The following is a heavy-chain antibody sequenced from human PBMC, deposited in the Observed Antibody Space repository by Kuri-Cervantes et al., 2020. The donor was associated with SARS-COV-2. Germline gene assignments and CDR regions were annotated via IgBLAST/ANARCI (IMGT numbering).Heavy chain of an antibody. Sequence: GGSLRLSCAASRFTFSSYSMNWVRQAPGKGLEWVSSISSSSSYIYYADSVKGRFTISRDNAKNSLYLQMNSLRAEDTAVYYCARNFNWNDEGFDYWGQGTLVTVSS. V-gene: IGHV3-21*01. J-gene: IGHJ4*02. CDR1: RFTFSSYS. D-gene: IGHD1-20*01. CDR2: ISSSSSYI. CDR3: ARNFNWNDEGFDY.